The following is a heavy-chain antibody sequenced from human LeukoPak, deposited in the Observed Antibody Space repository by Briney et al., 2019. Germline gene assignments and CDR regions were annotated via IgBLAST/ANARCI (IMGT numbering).Heavy chain of an antibody. CDR3: TSDFWSGYSFDY. D-gene: IGHD3-3*01. Sequence: GGSLRLYCAASGFTFSSYSMNWVRQATGQGLEWVSSISSSSSYIYYADSVKGRFTISRDNAKNSLYLQMNSLRAEDTAVYYCTSDFWSGYSFDYWGQGTLVTVSS. CDR2: ISSSSSYI. V-gene: IGHV3-21*01. J-gene: IGHJ4*02. CDR1: GFTFSSYS.